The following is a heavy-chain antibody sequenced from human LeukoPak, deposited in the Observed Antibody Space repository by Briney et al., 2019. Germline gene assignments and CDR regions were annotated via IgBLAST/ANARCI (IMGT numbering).Heavy chain of an antibody. D-gene: IGHD4-17*01. CDR1: GFTFSTSA. CDR2: ISGSGTST. CDR3: TKGPRSIDY. Sequence: QTGGSLRLSCAASGFTFSTSAMSWVRQAPGKGLEWVSAISGSGTSTYYSDSVKGRLTISRDNSKHMLYLQMNSLRAEDTAVYYCTKGPRSIDYWGQGTLVTVSS. J-gene: IGHJ4*02. V-gene: IGHV3-23*01.